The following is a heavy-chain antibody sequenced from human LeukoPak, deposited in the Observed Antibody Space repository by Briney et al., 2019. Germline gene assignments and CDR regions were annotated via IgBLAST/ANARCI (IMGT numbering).Heavy chain of an antibody. CDR2: MYYTGST. J-gene: IGHJ5*02. CDR1: GGSISSSSYY. D-gene: IGHD1-14*01. CDR3: ARLPTGFPNWFDT. V-gene: IGHV4-39*01. Sequence: SETLSLTCTVSGGSISSSSYYWGWIRQPPGKGLEWIGSMYYTGSTYYNPSLMSRITISVDTSKNQFSLKVSSLTATDTAIYYCARLPTGFPNWFDTWSQGTLVTVSS.